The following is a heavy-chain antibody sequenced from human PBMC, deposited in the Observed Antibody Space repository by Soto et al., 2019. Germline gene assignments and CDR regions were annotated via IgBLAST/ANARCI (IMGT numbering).Heavy chain of an antibody. D-gene: IGHD6-6*01. CDR2: IYYSGST. Sequence: QVLLQESGPGLVKPSETLSLTCTVSGGSISDFYWSWIRPPPGKGLEWIGYIYYSGSTNYNPSLKSRVTISVDTSKNQFSLNLRSMSPADTAVYYCARVGGLAARTFDYWGPGTLVTVSS. CDR1: GGSISDFY. V-gene: IGHV4-59*01. CDR3: ARVGGLAARTFDY. J-gene: IGHJ4*02.